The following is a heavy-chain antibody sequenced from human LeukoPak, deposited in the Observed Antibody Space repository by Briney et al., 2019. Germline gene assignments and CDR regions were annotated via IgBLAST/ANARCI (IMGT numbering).Heavy chain of an antibody. Sequence: PSETLSLTCTVSGGSISSYYWSWIRQPPGKGLEWIGYIYYSGSTNYNPSLKSRVTISVDTSKNQFSLKLSSVTAADTAVYYCAREYLGAIDYWGQGTLVTVSS. CDR2: IYYSGST. V-gene: IGHV4-59*01. J-gene: IGHJ4*02. D-gene: IGHD1-26*01. CDR3: AREYLGAIDY. CDR1: GGSISSYY.